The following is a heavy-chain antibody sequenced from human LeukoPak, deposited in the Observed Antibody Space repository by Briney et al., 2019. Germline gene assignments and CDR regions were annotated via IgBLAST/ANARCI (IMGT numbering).Heavy chain of an antibody. CDR2: IYYSGRT. CDR1: GYSISSSNW. V-gene: IGHV4-28*01. Sequence: PSDTLSLTCAVSGYSISSSNWWGWIRQPPGKGLEWIGYIYYSGRTNYNPSLKSRVTMSVDTSKNQFSLKLSSVTAADTAVYYCARHYYGSGSYYNLMNWFDPWGQGTLVTVSS. CDR3: ARHYYGSGSYYNLMNWFDP. J-gene: IGHJ5*02. D-gene: IGHD3-10*01.